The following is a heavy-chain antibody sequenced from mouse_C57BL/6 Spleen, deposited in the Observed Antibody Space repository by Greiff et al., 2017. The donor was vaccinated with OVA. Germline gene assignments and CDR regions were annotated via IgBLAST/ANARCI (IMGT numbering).Heavy chain of an antibody. Sequence: QVHVKQSGAELVKPGASVKISCKASGYAFSSYWMNWVKQRPGKGLEWIGQIYPGDGDTNYNGKFKGKATLTADKSSSTAYMQLSTLTSEDSAVYFGARSTVTAVVATEAVDYWGQGTSVTVSS. CDR3: ARSTVTAVVATEAVDY. V-gene: IGHV1-80*01. D-gene: IGHD1-1*01. CDR2: IYPGDGDT. J-gene: IGHJ4*01. CDR1: GYAFSSYW.